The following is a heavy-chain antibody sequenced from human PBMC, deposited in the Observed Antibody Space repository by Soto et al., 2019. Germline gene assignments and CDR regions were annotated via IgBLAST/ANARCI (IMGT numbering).Heavy chain of an antibody. Sequence: GGSLRLSCAASGFTFSNAWMSWVRQAPGKGLEWVGRIKSKTDGGTTDYAAPVKGRFTISRDDSKNTLYLQMNSLKTEDPAVYYCTTLPAVSGSYYPPCDYWGQGTLVTVSS. J-gene: IGHJ4*02. V-gene: IGHV3-15*01. CDR1: GFTFSNAW. CDR3: TTLPAVSGSYYPPCDY. CDR2: IKSKTDGGTT. D-gene: IGHD1-26*01.